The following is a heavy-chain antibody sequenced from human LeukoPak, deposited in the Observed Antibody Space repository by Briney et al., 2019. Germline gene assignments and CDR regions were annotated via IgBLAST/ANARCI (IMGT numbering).Heavy chain of an antibody. J-gene: IGHJ4*02. V-gene: IGHV1-18*01. CDR2: ISAYNGNT. D-gene: IGHD3-9*01. CDR1: GYTFTSYG. Sequence: GASVKVSCKASGYTFTSYGISWVRQAPGQGLEWMGWISAYNGNTNYAQKLQGRVTMTTDTSTSTAYMELRSLRSDDTAVYYCARGITDTYYDILTGYSYFDYWGQGTLVTVSS. CDR3: ARGITDTYYDILTGYSYFDY.